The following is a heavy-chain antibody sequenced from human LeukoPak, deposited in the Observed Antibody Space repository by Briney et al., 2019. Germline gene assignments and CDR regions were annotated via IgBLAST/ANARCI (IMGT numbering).Heavy chain of an antibody. Sequence: GGSLRLSCVASGFSFSRYWMSWVRQAPGKGLEWGANIKEDGSEQYYADYLKGRFTISRDNVKNSLYLHIHSLRAEDTAVYYCARDSFETDIDYWGQGTLVTVSS. CDR1: GFSFSRYW. J-gene: IGHJ4*02. D-gene: IGHD1-14*01. CDR2: IKEDGSEQ. CDR3: ARDSFETDIDY. V-gene: IGHV3-7*01.